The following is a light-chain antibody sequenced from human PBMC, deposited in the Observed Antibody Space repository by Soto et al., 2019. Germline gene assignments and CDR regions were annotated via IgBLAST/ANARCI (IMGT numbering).Light chain of an antibody. CDR1: QSISSTY. J-gene: IGKJ1*01. V-gene: IGKV3-20*01. CDR3: QQSGDSQWT. CDR2: DVS. Sequence: EIVLTQSPGTLSLSPGERATLSCRASQSISSTYLTWYHQRPGQAPRLLIYDVSSRATGIPDRFSGSGSGMDFTLTISSLEPEDFAVYYCQQSGDSQWTFGQGTKVDIK.